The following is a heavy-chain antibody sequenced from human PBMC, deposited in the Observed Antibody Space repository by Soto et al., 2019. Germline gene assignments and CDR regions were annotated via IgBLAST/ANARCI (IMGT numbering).Heavy chain of an antibody. D-gene: IGHD5-12*01. CDR1: GGSFSGYY. V-gene: IGHV4-34*01. J-gene: IGHJ4*02. CDR3: ARGIRDGYNYGFDY. CDR2: INHSGST. Sequence: QVQLQQWGAGLLKPSETLSLTCAVYGGSFSGYYWSWIRQPPGKGLEWIGEINHSGSTNYNPSLNSRATISVDTSKNQFSLKLSSVTAADTAVYYCARGIRDGYNYGFDYWGQGTLVTVSS.